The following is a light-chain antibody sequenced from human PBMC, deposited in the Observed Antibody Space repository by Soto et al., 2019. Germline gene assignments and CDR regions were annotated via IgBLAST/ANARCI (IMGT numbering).Light chain of an antibody. V-gene: IGLV2-23*02. Sequence: QSALTQPASVSGSPGQSITISCTGTSNDVGRYNLVSWCQQHPGKAPKLIIYEVTKRPSGFSNRFSASKSGNTASLTISGLQAEDEADYYCCSYAGSGTPYVFGTGTKVTVL. CDR2: EVT. J-gene: IGLJ1*01. CDR1: SNDVGRYNL. CDR3: CSYAGSGTPYV.